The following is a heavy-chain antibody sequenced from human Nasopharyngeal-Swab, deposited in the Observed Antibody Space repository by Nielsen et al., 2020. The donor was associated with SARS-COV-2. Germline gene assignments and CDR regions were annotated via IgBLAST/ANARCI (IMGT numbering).Heavy chain of an antibody. Sequence: SETLSLTCAVSGYSMNSGYYWGCIRQPPGKGLEWIGSLYHSGTTYYNPSLNSRVTLSIDTSKNQFSRKLSSVTAADTAVYYCARAVEMAAILDYWGQGTLVTVSS. CDR1: GYSMNSGYY. V-gene: IGHV4-38-2*01. J-gene: IGHJ4*02. CDR3: ARAVEMAAILDY. CDR2: LYHSGTT. D-gene: IGHD5-24*01.